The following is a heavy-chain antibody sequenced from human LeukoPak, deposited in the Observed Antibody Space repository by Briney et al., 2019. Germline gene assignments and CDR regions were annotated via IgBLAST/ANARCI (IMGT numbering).Heavy chain of an antibody. D-gene: IGHD2-21*02. CDR3: ARDRGVTASCFDY. Sequence: PGGSLRLSCAASGFTFSGYWMSWVRQAPGKGLEWVANIKQDGSEKYYVDSVKGRFTISRDNAKNSLYLQMNSLRAEDTAVYYCARDRGVTASCFDYWGQGTLVTVSS. J-gene: IGHJ4*02. CDR1: GFTFSGYW. V-gene: IGHV3-7*03. CDR2: IKQDGSEK.